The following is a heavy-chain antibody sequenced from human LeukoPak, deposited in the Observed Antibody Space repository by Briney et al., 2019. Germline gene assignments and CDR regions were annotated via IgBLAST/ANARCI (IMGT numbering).Heavy chain of an antibody. V-gene: IGHV4-34*01. CDR2: INHSGST. D-gene: IGHD5-18*01. CDR3: ARGVNTAMVIYYFDY. J-gene: IGHJ4*02. Sequence: SETLSLTCAVYGGSFSGYYWSWIRQPPGKGLEWIGEINHSGSTNYNPSLKSRVTISVDTSKNQFSLKLSPVTAADTAVYYCARGVNTAMVIYYFDYWGQGTLVTVSS. CDR1: GGSFSGYY.